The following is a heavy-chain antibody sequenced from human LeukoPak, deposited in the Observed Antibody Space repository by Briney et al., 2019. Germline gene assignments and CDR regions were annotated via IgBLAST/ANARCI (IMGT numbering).Heavy chain of an antibody. J-gene: IGHJ3*02. Sequence: PGGSLRLSCATSGFTFTTYAMNWVRQAPGKGLEWVAGISGSAGNTYYADSVKGRFTISRDTSKNTLYLQMNSLRAEDTAVYYCAKGITTVTIDAFDIWGQGTMVTVSS. CDR1: GFTFTTYA. D-gene: IGHD4-17*01. CDR3: AKGITTVTIDAFDI. V-gene: IGHV3-23*01. CDR2: ISGSAGNT.